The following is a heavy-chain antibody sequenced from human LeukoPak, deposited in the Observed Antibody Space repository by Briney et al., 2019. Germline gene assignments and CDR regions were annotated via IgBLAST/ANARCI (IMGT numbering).Heavy chain of an antibody. V-gene: IGHV3-20*04. D-gene: IGHD6-19*01. CDR3: ARGAAIVGGWPYYFDY. Sequence: GGSLRLSCAASGFTFDDYGMSWVRQAPGKGLEWVSGINWNGGSTGYAHSVKGRFTISRDNAKNSLYLQMNSLRAEDTALYYCARGAAIVGGWPYYFDYWGQGTLVTVSS. CDR2: INWNGGST. CDR1: GFTFDDYG. J-gene: IGHJ4*02.